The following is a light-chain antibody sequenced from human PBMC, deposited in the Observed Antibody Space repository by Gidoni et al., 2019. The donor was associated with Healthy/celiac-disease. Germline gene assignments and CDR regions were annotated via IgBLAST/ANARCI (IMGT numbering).Light chain of an antibody. V-gene: IGKV1-33*01. CDR3: QQYDNPPGT. CDR2: AAS. CDR1: QDISNY. J-gene: IGKJ1*01. Sequence: DIQMPQSPSSLSASVGDRVTNTCQASQDISNYLHWYQQKPGKAPKLLIYAASNLETGVPSRFSGSGSGTDFTLTISSLQPEDVATYYCQQYDNPPGTFGQGTKVEIK.